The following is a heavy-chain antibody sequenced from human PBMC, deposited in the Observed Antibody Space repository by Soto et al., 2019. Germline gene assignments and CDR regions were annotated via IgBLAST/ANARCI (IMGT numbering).Heavy chain of an antibody. J-gene: IGHJ4*02. CDR3: ARMDGYNSFDY. CDR2: ISYDGSNK. V-gene: IGHV3-30-3*01. Sequence: GGSLRLSCAASGFTFSSYAMHWVRQAPGKGLEWVAVISYDGSNKYYADSVKGRFTISRDNSKNTLYLQMNSLRAEDTAVYYCARMDGYNSFDYWGQGTLVTVSS. CDR1: GFTFSSYA. D-gene: IGHD5-12*01.